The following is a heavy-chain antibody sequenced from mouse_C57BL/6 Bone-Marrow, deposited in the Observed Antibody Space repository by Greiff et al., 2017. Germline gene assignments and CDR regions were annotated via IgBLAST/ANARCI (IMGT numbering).Heavy chain of an antibody. CDR3: ARGDYGSSNAMDY. J-gene: IGHJ4*01. CDR1: GYAFSSSW. CDR2: IYPGDGDT. V-gene: IGHV1-82*01. Sequence: QVQLQQSGPELVKPGASVKISCKASGYAFSSSWMNWVKQRPGTGLEWIGRIYPGDGDTNYNGKFKGKATLTADKSSSTAYMQLSSLTSEDSAVYFCARGDYGSSNAMDYWGQGTSVTVSS. D-gene: IGHD1-1*01.